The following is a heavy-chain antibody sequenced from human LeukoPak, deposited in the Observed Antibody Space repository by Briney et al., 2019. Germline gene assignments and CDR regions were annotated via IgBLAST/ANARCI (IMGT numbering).Heavy chain of an antibody. CDR3: ARDSAYSSGYYYFDY. CDR1: GASISSYY. V-gene: IGHV4-4*07. J-gene: IGHJ4*02. D-gene: IGHD6-25*01. Sequence: SETLSLTCTVSGASISSYYWSWIRQPAGKGLEWIGRIYTSGSTNYNPSLKSRVTISVDKSKNQFSLKLSPVTAADTAVYYCARDSAYSSGYYYFDYWGQGTLVTVSS. CDR2: IYTSGST.